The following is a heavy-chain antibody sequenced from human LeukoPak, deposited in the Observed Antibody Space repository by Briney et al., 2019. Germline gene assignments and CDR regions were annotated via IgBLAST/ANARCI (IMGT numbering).Heavy chain of an antibody. CDR1: GFTFSSYW. J-gene: IGHJ4*02. CDR3: ARVGDAYYYDPRTYFDY. Sequence: GGSLRLSCAASGFTFSSYWMSCVRQAPGKGLEGVANIKQDGSEKYYVDSVKGRFTIYRDTAKNSLYLQMNSLRAEDTAVYYCARVGDAYYYDPRTYFDYWGQGTLVTVSS. V-gene: IGHV3-7*05. CDR2: IKQDGSEK. D-gene: IGHD3-22*01.